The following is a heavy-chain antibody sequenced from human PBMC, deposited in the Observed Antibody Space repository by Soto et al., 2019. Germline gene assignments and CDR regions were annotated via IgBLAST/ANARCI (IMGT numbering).Heavy chain of an antibody. J-gene: IGHJ4*02. CDR2: ISPHNGNT. Sequence: HVQLVQSGGELKKPGASVKVSCNTSGYTFNTYFITWVRQAPGQGLEWMGWISPHNGNTNYAEKLQGRVTMTADTITKTAYMELRNLRSDDTAVYYCARDTGNSFDYWGQGTPVTVSA. V-gene: IGHV1-18*01. CDR1: GYTFNTYF. CDR3: ARDTGNSFDY.